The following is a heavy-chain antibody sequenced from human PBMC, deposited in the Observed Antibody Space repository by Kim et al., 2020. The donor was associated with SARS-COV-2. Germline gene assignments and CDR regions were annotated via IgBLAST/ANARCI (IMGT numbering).Heavy chain of an antibody. V-gene: IGHV4-34*01. Sequence: SETLSLTCAVYGGSFSGYYWTWIRQPPGKGLEWIGQINHIGGTTYTPSLKSRVTISLDTSKNQFSLKLNSMTAADTAVYYCARSSGYYYWGQGTPDTVSS. CDR3: ARSSGYYY. CDR1: GGSFSGYY. D-gene: IGHD3-22*01. CDR2: INHIGGT. J-gene: IGHJ4*02.